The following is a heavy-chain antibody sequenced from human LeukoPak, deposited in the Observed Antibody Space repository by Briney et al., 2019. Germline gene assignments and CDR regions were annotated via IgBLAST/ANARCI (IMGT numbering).Heavy chain of an antibody. CDR1: GYSFINYW. D-gene: IGHD6-6*01. CDR2: IYPGDSDT. J-gene: IGHJ4*02. V-gene: IGHV5-51*01. CDR3: ATYEGSSHLFDY. Sequence: GGSLQISCKVSGYSFINYWIGWVRQLPGKGLEWMGMIYPGDSDTRYSPSFQGQVTISPHNSITPAYLQWSTLKASDTAMYYCATYEGSSHLFDYWGQGTLVTVSS.